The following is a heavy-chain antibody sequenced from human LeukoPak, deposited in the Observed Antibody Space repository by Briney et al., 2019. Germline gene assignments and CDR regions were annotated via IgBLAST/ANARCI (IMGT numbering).Heavy chain of an antibody. CDR3: GRNLYSSGWKNYLEF. J-gene: IGHJ4*02. CDR1: GFSFSNYW. V-gene: IGHV3-7*01. CDR2: MNIDGSER. Sequence: GGSLRLSCAASGFSFSNYWMGWVRQAPGKRPEWVANMNIDGSERYYADSVKGRFTISRDNARNSVFLQMSGLRVEDTAVYYCGRNLYSSGWKNYLEFWGQGTLVTVSS. D-gene: IGHD6-19*01.